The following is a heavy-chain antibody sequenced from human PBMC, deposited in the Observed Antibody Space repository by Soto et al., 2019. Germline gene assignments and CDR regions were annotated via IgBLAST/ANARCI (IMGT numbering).Heavy chain of an antibody. J-gene: IGHJ5*02. D-gene: IGHD1-26*01. Sequence: VASVKVSCKASGYSFTSYGISWVRQDPGQGLEWMGWISAYNGNTNYAQKLQGRVTMTTDTSTSTAYMELRSLRSDDTAVYFCARTVGATTAVWFDPWGQGTLVTVSS. CDR3: ARTVGATTAVWFDP. CDR1: GYSFTSYG. V-gene: IGHV1-18*01. CDR2: ISAYNGNT.